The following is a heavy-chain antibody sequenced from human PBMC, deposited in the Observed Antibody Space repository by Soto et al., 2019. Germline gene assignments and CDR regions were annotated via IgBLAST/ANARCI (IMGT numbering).Heavy chain of an antibody. CDR3: ARGGITMVRGVILSFFDY. CDR2: IIPIFGTA. Sequence: QVQLVQSGAEVKKPGSSVKVSCKASGGTFSSYAISWVRQAPGQGLEWMGGIIPIFGTANYAQKFQGRVTIPADESTSTAYMELSSLRSEDTAVYYCARGGITMVRGVILSFFDYWGQGTLVTVSS. J-gene: IGHJ4*02. CDR1: GGTFSSYA. D-gene: IGHD3-10*01. V-gene: IGHV1-69*01.